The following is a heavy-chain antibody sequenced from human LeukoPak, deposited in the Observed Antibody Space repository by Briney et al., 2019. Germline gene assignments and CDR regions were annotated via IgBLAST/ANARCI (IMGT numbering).Heavy chain of an antibody. CDR1: GYTFTSYY. CDR2: INPSGGST. Sequence: ASVKVSCKASGYTFTSYYMHWVRQAPGQGLEWMGIINPSGGSTSYAQKFQGRVTMTRDTSTSTVYMELSSLRSEDTAVYYCASGYCSGGSCGTYFDYWSQGTLVTVSS. CDR3: ASGYCSGGSCGTYFDY. J-gene: IGHJ4*02. V-gene: IGHV1-46*01. D-gene: IGHD2-15*01.